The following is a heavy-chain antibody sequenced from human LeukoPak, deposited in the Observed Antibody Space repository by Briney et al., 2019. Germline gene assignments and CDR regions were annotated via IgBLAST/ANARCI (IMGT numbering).Heavy chain of an antibody. CDR1: GGSISSGGYY. D-gene: IGHD3-22*01. Sequence: SETLSLTCTVSGGSISSGGYYWSWIRQHPGKGLEWIGYIYYSGSTYYNPSLKSRVTISVDTSKNQFSLKLSSVTAADTAVYYCARDSSGYFDYWGQGTLVTVSS. CDR2: IYYSGST. J-gene: IGHJ4*02. CDR3: ARDSSGYFDY. V-gene: IGHV4-31*03.